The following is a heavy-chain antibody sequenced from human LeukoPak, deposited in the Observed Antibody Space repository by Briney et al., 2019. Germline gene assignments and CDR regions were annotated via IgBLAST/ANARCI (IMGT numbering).Heavy chain of an antibody. V-gene: IGHV4-34*01. D-gene: IGHD6-13*01. J-gene: IGHJ4*02. CDR2: INQSGST. Sequence: SETLSLTCAVYGGSFSGYYWSWIRQPPGKGLEWIGEINQSGSTNYNPSLKSRVTISVDTSKNQFSLKLSSVTAADTAVYYCARTGYSSRKADYWGQGTLVTVSS. CDR3: ARTGYSSRKADY. CDR1: GGSFSGYY.